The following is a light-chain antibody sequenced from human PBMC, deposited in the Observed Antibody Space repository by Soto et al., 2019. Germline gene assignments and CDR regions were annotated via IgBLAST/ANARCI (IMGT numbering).Light chain of an antibody. J-gene: IGLJ2*01. CDR1: SSDVGTYNL. Sequence: QSVLTQPASVSGSPGQSITISCTGTSSDVGTYNLVSWFQQHPGKAPKLMIYEGSKRPSGVSNRFSGSKSGNTASLTISGLQAEDEADYYCCSYVSSNTLILGGGTK. CDR2: EGS. V-gene: IGLV2-23*01. CDR3: CSYVSSNTLI.